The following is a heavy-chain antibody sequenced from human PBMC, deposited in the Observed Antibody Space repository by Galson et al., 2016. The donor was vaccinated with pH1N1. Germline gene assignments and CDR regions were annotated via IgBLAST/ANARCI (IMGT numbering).Heavy chain of an antibody. Sequence: SLRLSCATSGFTFSTFWMTWVRQAPGKGLEWVANINQDGSVKYYVDSVKGRFTISRDNAKNSLYLQMDSLRAEDTAVYYCARAIAQGVSYWGQGTLVTVSS. J-gene: IGHJ4*02. CDR3: ARAIAQGVSY. CDR1: GFTFSTFW. CDR2: INQDGSVK. D-gene: IGHD5/OR15-5a*01. V-gene: IGHV3-7*01.